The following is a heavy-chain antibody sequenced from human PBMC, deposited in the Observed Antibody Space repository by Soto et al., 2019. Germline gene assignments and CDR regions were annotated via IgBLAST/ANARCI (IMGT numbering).Heavy chain of an antibody. CDR2: ISCSGGST. CDR1: GFTFTTYA. CDR3: AKNWDTTFSSSSH. D-gene: IGHD6-6*01. Sequence: EVQLLESGGGLVQPGGSLRLSCAASGFTFTTYAMTWVRQAPGKGLEWVSAISCSGGSTYYADSVKGRFTISRDNSKNTLYLQMNSLRAEDTAVYYCAKNWDTTFSSSSHWGQGTLVTVSS. V-gene: IGHV3-23*01. J-gene: IGHJ4*02.